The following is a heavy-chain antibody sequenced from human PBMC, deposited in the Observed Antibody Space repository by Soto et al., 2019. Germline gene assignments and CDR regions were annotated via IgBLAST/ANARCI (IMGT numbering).Heavy chain of an antibody. D-gene: IGHD6-19*01. CDR1: GFSFSSYS. CDR3: VRDFVAATGFFEY. Sequence: GGLRLSCPASGFSFSSYSMNWVRQAPGKGLEWVSSISSTTSDTFYADSVKGRFTISRDNAKNSLYLQMNSLRAEDTAVYYCVRDFVAATGFFEYWGLGTLVTVSS. V-gene: IGHV3-21*01. J-gene: IGHJ4*02. CDR2: ISSTTSDT.